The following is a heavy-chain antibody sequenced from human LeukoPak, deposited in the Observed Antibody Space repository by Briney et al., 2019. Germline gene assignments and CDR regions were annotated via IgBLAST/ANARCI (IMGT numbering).Heavy chain of an antibody. J-gene: IGHJ3*02. CDR2: FDPEDGET. V-gene: IGHV1-24*01. CDR1: GYTLTELS. Sequence: ASVKVSCKVSGYTLTELSMHWVRQAPGKGLEWMGGFDPEDGETIYAQKSQGRVTMTEDTSTDTAYMELSSLRSEDTAVYYCATSIGIAAVHDAFDIWGQGTMVTVSS. D-gene: IGHD6-13*01. CDR3: ATSIGIAAVHDAFDI.